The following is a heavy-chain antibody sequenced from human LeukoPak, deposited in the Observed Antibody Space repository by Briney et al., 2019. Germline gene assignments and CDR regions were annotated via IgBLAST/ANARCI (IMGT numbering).Heavy chain of an antibody. Sequence: SETLSLTCTVSDDSISTYYWSWIRQPPGKGLEWIGNVENTGSINYNPSLESRVTISVDTSKNQFSLGLNSVTAADTAVYYCARAVGDSGHGRYFDYWGQGTLVTVSS. D-gene: IGHD5-12*01. CDR2: VENTGSI. V-gene: IGHV4-59*01. CDR3: ARAVGDSGHGRYFDY. CDR1: DDSISTYY. J-gene: IGHJ4*02.